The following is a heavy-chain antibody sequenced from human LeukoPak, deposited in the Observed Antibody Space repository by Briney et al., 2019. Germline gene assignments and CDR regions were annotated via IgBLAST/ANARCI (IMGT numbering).Heavy chain of an antibody. D-gene: IGHD3-22*01. J-gene: IGHJ3*02. CDR1: GFTFSSYA. CDR3: ASCYYDSSGYCDAFDI. Sequence: GGSLRLSCAASGFTFSSYAMSWVRQAPGKGLEWVSAISGSGGSTYYADSVKGRFTISRDNSKNTLYLQMNSPRAEDTAVYYCASCYYDSSGYCDAFDIWGQGTMVTVSS. CDR2: ISGSGGST. V-gene: IGHV3-23*01.